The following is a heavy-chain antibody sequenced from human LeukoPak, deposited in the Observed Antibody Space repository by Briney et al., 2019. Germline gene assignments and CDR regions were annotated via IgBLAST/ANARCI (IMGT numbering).Heavy chain of an antibody. V-gene: IGHV3-23*01. CDR2: ITDSGGST. D-gene: IGHD4-17*01. Sequence: PGGSPRLSCAASGFTFSRYDMSWVRQAPGKGLEWVSAITDSGGSTYYADSVRGRFTISRDDSKNTLYLLMNSLRAEDTAVYYCAKEDTLTTVYFDYWGQGTPVTVSS. J-gene: IGHJ4*02. CDR1: GFTFSRYD. CDR3: AKEDTLTTVYFDY.